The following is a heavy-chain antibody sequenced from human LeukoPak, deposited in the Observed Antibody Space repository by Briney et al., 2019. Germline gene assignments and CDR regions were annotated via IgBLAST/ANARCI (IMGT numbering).Heavy chain of an antibody. Sequence: ASVKVSCKASGYTFTGYYMHWVRQAPGQGLEWMGWINPNSGGTNYAQKFQGRVTMTRDTSISTAYMELSGLRSDDTAVYYCASSPRRHYDSSGYYYNWFDPWGQGTLVTVSS. V-gene: IGHV1-2*02. CDR1: GYTFTGYY. CDR3: ASSPRRHYDSSGYYYNWFDP. D-gene: IGHD3-22*01. CDR2: INPNSGGT. J-gene: IGHJ5*02.